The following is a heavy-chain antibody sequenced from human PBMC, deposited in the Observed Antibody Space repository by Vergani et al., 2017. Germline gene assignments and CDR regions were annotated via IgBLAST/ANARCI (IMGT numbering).Heavy chain of an antibody. D-gene: IGHD3-10*01. V-gene: IGHV4-31*03. CDR1: GGSISSSSYY. CDR2: IYYSGST. CDR3: ARDDRTYGSGGDY. J-gene: IGHJ4*02. Sequence: QVQLQESGPGLVKPSQTLSLTCTVSGGSISSSSYYWGWIRQPPGKGLEWIGYIYYSGSTYYNPSLKSRVTISVDTSKNQFSLKLSSVTAADTAVYYCARDDRTYGSGGDYWGQGTLVTVSS.